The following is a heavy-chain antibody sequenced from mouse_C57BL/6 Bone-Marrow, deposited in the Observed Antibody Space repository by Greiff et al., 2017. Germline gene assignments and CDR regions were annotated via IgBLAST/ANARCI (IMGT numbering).Heavy chain of an antibody. V-gene: IGHV1-82*01. D-gene: IGHD4-1*01. J-gene: IGHJ3*01. CDR1: GYAFSSSW. CDR2: IYPGDGDT. Sequence: VQRVESGPELVKPGASVKISCKASGYAFSSSWMNWVKQRPGKGLEWIGRIYPGDGDTNYNGKFKGEATLTADKSSSTAYMQLSSRTSEDSAVYFCASEGLTGPWFAYWGQGTLVTVSA. CDR3: ASEGLTGPWFAY.